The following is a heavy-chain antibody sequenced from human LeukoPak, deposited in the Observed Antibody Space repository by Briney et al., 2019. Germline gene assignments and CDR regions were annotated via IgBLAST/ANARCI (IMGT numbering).Heavy chain of an antibody. V-gene: IGHV4-59*01. CDR3: ARDLRGGADYGMDV. D-gene: IGHD1-26*01. J-gene: IGHJ6*02. CDR1: GGSISSYY. Sequence: SETLSLTCTVSGGSISSYYGSWIRQPPGKGLEWIGYIYYSGSTNYNPSLKSRVTISVDTSKNQFSLKLSSVTAADTAVYYCARDLRGGADYGMDVWGQGTTVTVSS. CDR2: IYYSGST.